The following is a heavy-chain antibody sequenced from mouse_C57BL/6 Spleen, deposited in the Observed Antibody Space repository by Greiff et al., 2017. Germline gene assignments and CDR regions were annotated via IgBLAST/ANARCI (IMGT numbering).Heavy chain of an antibody. Sequence: QVQLQQSGAELVKPGASVKMSCKASGYTFTSYWIPWVKQRPGQGLEWIGDIYPGSGSTNYNEKFKSKATLTVDTSSSTAYMQLSSLTSEDSAVYYCARGGGRDYYAMDYWGQGTSVTLSS. V-gene: IGHV1-55*01. CDR2: IYPGSGST. D-gene: IGHD3-3*01. CDR3: ARGGGRDYYAMDY. J-gene: IGHJ4*01. CDR1: GYTFTSYW.